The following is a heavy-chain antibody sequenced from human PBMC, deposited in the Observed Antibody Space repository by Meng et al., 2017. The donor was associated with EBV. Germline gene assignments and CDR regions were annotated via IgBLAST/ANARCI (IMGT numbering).Heavy chain of an antibody. CDR2: INPSGGST. V-gene: IGHV1-46*01. CDR3: ARNGIAACGWFDP. CDR1: AFAFPSYY. J-gene: IGHJ5*02. D-gene: IGHD6-13*01. Sequence: PLVKSWGEVQWTGASVKVSCKASAFAFPSYYMHWVRQAPGQGVEWMGIINPSGGSTSYAQKFQDRVTMTRDTSTSTVYMELSSLRSEDTAVYYCARNGIAACGWFDPWGQGTLVTVSS.